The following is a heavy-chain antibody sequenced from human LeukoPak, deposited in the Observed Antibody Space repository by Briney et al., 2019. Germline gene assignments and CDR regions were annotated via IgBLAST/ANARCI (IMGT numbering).Heavy chain of an antibody. CDR3: TTDPRD. J-gene: IGHJ4*02. V-gene: IGHV3-15*01. Sequence: TGGSLRLSCAASGFTFTDSWMSWVRQAPGKGLEWLGRIYSKSEGGTTDYAAPVNGRFSISRDDSKKTLYLQMNSLKTEDTAVYYCTTDPRDWGQGTLVTVSS. CDR1: GFTFTDSW. D-gene: IGHD5-24*01. CDR2: IYSKSEGGTT.